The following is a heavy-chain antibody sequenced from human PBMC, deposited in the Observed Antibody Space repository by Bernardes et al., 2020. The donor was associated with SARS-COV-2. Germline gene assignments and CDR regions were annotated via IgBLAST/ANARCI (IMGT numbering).Heavy chain of an antibody. CDR1: GFTFSDAY. CDR3: ARDHGDFQYSFDF. Sequence: GGSLRLSCAASGFTFSDAYMSWIRQAPGKGLECVAYISSGGSSIYYGYSVKGRFTISRDNANDSVYLQMDSLRVEDTAMYYCARDHGDFQYSFDFWGQGILVTVSS. V-gene: IGHV3-11*01. J-gene: IGHJ4*02. CDR2: ISSGGSSI. D-gene: IGHD4-17*01.